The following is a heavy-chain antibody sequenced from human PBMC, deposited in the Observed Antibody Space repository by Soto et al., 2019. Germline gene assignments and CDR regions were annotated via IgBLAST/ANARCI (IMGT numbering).Heavy chain of an antibody. J-gene: IGHJ5*02. CDR3: AREGVAAAGTPNWFDP. V-gene: IGHV3-30-3*01. D-gene: IGHD6-13*01. Sequence: PGGSLRLSCAASGFTFSSYAMHWVRQAPGKGLEWVAVISYDGSNKYYADSVKGRFTISRDNSKNTLYLQMNSLRAEDTAVYYCAREGVAAAGTPNWFDPWGQGTLVTVSS. CDR1: GFTFSSYA. CDR2: ISYDGSNK.